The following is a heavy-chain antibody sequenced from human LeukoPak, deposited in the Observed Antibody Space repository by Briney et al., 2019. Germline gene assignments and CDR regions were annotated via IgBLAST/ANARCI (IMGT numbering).Heavy chain of an antibody. CDR1: GFTFSSYG. Sequence: GGSLRLSCAASGFTFSSYGMHWVRQAPGKGLEWVAVISYDGSNKYYADSVKGRFTISRDNSKNTLYLQMNSLRAEDTAVYYCAREKTDSSGWYFDYWGQGTLVTVSS. D-gene: IGHD3-22*01. CDR3: AREKTDSSGWYFDY. J-gene: IGHJ4*02. V-gene: IGHV3-30*03. CDR2: ISYDGSNK.